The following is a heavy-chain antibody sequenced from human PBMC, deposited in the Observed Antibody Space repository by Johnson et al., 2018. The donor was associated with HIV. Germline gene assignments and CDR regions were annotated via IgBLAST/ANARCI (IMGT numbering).Heavy chain of an antibody. Sequence: VQLVESGGGVVQPERSLRLSCAASGFTFSSYWMSWVRQAPGKGLEWVANIKQDGSNKYYADSVKGRFTISRDNSKNTLYLQMNSLRAEDTAVYYCARVLTTRGAFDIWGQGTMVTVSS. V-gene: IGHV3-7*01. CDR2: IKQDGSNK. J-gene: IGHJ3*02. D-gene: IGHD3-9*01. CDR1: GFTFSSYW. CDR3: ARVLTTRGAFDI.